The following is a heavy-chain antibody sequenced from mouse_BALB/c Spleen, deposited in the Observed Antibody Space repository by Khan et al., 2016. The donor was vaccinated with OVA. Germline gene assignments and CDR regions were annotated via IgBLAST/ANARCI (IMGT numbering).Heavy chain of an antibody. V-gene: IGHV1-77*01. CDR3: ARRNYFGYTFAY. CDR2: ISPGSGDT. CDR1: GYTFTDYY. Sequence: QVQLQQPGAELARPGASVKLSCTASGYTFTDYYINWVKQRTGQGLEWIGEISPGSGDTYYNERFMGKATLTADKSSSTAYMKLSSLTSEAAAVYFCARRNYFGYTFAYWGQGTLVTVSA. J-gene: IGHJ3*01. D-gene: IGHD1-2*01.